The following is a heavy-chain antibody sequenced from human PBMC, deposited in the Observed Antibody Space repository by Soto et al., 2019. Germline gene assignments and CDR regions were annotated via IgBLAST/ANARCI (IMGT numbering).Heavy chain of an antibody. V-gene: IGHV1-69*13. Sequence: AASVKVSCKASGGTFSSYAISWVRRAPGQGLEWMGGIIPIFGTANYAQKFQGRVTITADESTSTAYMELSSLRSEDTAVYYCARGTGAAAALFYFDYWGQGTLVTVSS. CDR3: ARGTGAAAALFYFDY. CDR2: IIPIFGTA. CDR1: GGTFSSYA. J-gene: IGHJ4*02. D-gene: IGHD6-13*01.